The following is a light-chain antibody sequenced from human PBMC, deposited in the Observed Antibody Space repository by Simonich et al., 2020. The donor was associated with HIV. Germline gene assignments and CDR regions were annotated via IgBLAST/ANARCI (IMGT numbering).Light chain of an antibody. CDR1: QSLLHSNGYKY. Sequence: DIVMTQSPLSLPVTPGEPASIPCRSSQSLLHSNGYKYLDWYLQKPGQSPQVLIYLGSNRASGVPDRVSGSGSGTDFTLKISRVEAEDVGVYYCMQALQTPPAFGQGTRLEIK. J-gene: IGKJ5*01. CDR3: MQALQTPPA. V-gene: IGKV2-28*01. CDR2: LGS.